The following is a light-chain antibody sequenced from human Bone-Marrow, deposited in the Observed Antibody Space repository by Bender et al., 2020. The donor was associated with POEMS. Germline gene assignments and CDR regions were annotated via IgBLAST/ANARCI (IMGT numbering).Light chain of an antibody. CDR3: CSYTGPNAYV. J-gene: IGLJ1*01. Sequence: QSALTQPASVSGSPGQSITISCTGTSSNIGTFNLVSWYQQHPGKAPKLMIYEVDKRPSGISDRFSGFKSGNTASLTISGLQGEDEADYYWCSYTGPNAYVFGVGTKVTVL. CDR1: SSNIGTFNL. CDR2: EVD. V-gene: IGLV2-23*02.